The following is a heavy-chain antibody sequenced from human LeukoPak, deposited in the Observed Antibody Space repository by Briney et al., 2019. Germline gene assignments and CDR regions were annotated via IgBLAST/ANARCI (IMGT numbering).Heavy chain of an antibody. Sequence: SETLSLTCAVSGYAISSGYYWGGIRQPPGKGLEWIGSIYHSGSTSYNPSLKSRVTISVVTSKNQFSLKLSSVTAADTDVYYCARRIRFLEWPQEDAFDIWGQGTMVTVSS. CDR2: IYHSGST. CDR3: ARRIRFLEWPQEDAFDI. CDR1: GYAISSGYY. V-gene: IGHV4-38-2*01. D-gene: IGHD3-3*01. J-gene: IGHJ3*02.